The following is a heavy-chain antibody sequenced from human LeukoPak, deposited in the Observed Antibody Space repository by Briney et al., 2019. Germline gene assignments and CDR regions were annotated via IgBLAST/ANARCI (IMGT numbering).Heavy chain of an antibody. D-gene: IGHD3-10*01. CDR3: ARAPITMVRGVINYFDY. V-gene: IGHV3-21*01. CDR1: GFTFSTYD. Sequence: PGGSLRLSCAASGFTFSTYDINWVRQAPGKGLEWVSSITTGSDYIYYADSVKGRFTISRDNAKNSLFLQMNSLRAEDTAVYYCARAPITMVRGVINYFDYWGQGTLVTVSS. J-gene: IGHJ4*02. CDR2: ITTGSDYI.